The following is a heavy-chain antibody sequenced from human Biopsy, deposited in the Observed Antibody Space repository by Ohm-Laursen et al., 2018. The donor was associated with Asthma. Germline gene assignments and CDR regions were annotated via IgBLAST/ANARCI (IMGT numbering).Heavy chain of an antibody. CDR2: FYSNDDK. D-gene: IGHD3-16*01. J-gene: IGHJ4*01. CDR1: GFSVSRSGAG. Sequence: TQTLTLTCTCSGFSVSRSGAGVGWIRQPPGKAPEWLAVFYSNDDKGYSPSLKSRLTITQDTSKNQVVLALSNVDPVDTATYFCAHSARSFDVFFDYYVSYFDFWGLGLPVSVSS. V-gene: IGHV2-5*01. CDR3: AHSARSFDVFFDYYVSYFDF.